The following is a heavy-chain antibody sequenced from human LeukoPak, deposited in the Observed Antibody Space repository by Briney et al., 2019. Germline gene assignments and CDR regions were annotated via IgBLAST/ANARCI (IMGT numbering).Heavy chain of an antibody. V-gene: IGHV1-24*01. J-gene: IGHJ4*02. D-gene: IGHD3-22*01. CDR2: FDPEDGET. CDR1: GYTLTELP. Sequence: ASVKVSCKVSGYTLTELPMHWVRQAPGKGLEWMGGFDPEDGETIYAQKFQGRVTMTEDTSTDTAYMELSSLRSEDTAVYYCATEGGGYYGSSGQHLLTWGQGTLVTVSS. CDR3: ATEGGGYYGSSGQHLLT.